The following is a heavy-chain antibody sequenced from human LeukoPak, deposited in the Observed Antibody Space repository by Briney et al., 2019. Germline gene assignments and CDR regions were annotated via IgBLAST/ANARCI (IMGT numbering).Heavy chain of an antibody. CDR2: INPNSGGT. CDR3: AREDPKYNWFDP. J-gene: IGHJ5*02. CDR1: GYTFTGYY. Sequence: ASVKVSCKASGYTFTGYYMHWVRQAPGQGLEWMGWINPNSGGTNYAQKFQGRVTMTRDTSISTAYMELSRLRSDDTAVYYCAREDPKYNWFDPWGQGTLVTVSS. V-gene: IGHV1-2*02.